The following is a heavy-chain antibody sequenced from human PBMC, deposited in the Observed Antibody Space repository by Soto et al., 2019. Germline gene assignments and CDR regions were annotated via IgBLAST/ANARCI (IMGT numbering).Heavy chain of an antibody. J-gene: IGHJ4*02. V-gene: IGHV3-48*03. CDR2: ISSSGSTI. CDR1: GFTFSSYE. CDR3: ARGFLWRGGDCFDY. D-gene: IGHD2-21*01. Sequence: PGGSLRLSCAASGFTFSSYEMNWVRQAPGKGLEWVSYISSSGSTIYYADSVKGRFTISRDNAKNSLYLQMNSLRAEDTAVYYCARGFLWRGGDCFDYWGQGTLVTVSS.